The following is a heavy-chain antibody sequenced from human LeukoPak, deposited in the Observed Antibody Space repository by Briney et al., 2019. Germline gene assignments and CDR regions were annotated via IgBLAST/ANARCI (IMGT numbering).Heavy chain of an antibody. CDR1: GGSFSGYY. Sequence: SETLSLTCAVYGGSFSGYYWSWIRQPPGKGLEWIGEINHSGSTNYNPSLKSRVTVSVDTSKNQFSLKLSSVTAADTAVYYCARVKLRYFDWLSHFDYWGQGTLVTVSS. CDR3: ARVKLRYFDWLSHFDY. J-gene: IGHJ4*02. D-gene: IGHD3-9*01. CDR2: INHSGST. V-gene: IGHV4-34*01.